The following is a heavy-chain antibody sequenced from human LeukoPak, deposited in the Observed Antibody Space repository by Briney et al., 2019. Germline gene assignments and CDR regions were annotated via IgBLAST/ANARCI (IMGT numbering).Heavy chain of an antibody. V-gene: IGHV4-61*02. J-gene: IGHJ4*02. CDR1: GGSISSGSYY. CDR2: IYTSGST. CDR3: ARESTIPVRIDY. D-gene: IGHD4-17*01. Sequence: SETLSLTCTVSGGSISSGSYYWSWIRQPAGKGLEWIGRIYTSGSTNYNPSLKSRVTISVDTSKNQFSLKLSSVTAADTAVYYCARESTIPVRIDYWGQGTLVTVSS.